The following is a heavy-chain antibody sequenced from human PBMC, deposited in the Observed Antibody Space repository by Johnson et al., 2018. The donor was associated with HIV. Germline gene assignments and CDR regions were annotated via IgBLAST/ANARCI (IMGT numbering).Heavy chain of an antibody. D-gene: IGHD1-26*01. J-gene: IGHJ6*02. CDR2: LHRDGTT. V-gene: IGHV3-66*01. CDR1: GFIVSNNY. Sequence: VQLVESGGGLVQPGGSLRLSCAASGFIVSNNYMNWVRQTPGKGLEWVSILHRDGTTYYADSVKGRFTISRDNSKNTLYLQMNSLRAEETAGYHCAREGAWEGRPGACEIGVQGTTVTVSS. CDR3: AREGAWEGRPGACEI.